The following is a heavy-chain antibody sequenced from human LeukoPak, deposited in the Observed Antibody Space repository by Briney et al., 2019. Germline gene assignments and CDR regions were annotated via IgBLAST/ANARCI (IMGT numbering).Heavy chain of an antibody. V-gene: IGHV3-7*01. CDR2: IRQDGNEK. Sequence: GGSPRLSCAASGFTFSSYWMNWVRQAPGKGLEWVASIRQDGNEKSYVDSVKGRFTISRDNTKDSLYLQIDSLRAEDTAMYFCARDGTAPGLYFDLWGQGTLVTVSS. J-gene: IGHJ4*01. CDR3: ARDGTAPGLYFDL. D-gene: IGHD6-13*01. CDR1: GFTFSSYW.